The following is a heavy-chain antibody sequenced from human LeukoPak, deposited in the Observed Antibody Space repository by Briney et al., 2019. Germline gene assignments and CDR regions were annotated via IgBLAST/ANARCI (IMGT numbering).Heavy chain of an antibody. CDR2: INHSGNT. V-gene: IGHV4-34*01. D-gene: IGHD6-19*01. CDR3: ASLAVAGLSEGY. CDR1: GVSSSGYY. J-gene: IGHJ4*02. Sequence: SKTLSLTCAVYGVSSSGYYWTWIRQPPGKGLEWIGEINHSGNTNYNPSLKSRVAISVDTSKNQFSLKLNSVTAADTAVYYCASLAVAGLSEGYWGQGTLVIVSS.